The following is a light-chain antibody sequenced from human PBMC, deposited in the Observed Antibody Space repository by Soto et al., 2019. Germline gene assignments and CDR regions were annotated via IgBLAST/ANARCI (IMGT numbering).Light chain of an antibody. CDR2: GAS. CDR3: QQSYSKIT. CDR1: ESISTY. Sequence: DLQMTQSPSSLSASVGDRLTITCRASESISTYLNWYQHKPGTAPKLLIYGASSLQSGVPSRFSGSGSGTDFTITISSLQPEDFATYYCQQSYSKITFGQGTRLEIK. J-gene: IGKJ5*01. V-gene: IGKV1-39*01.